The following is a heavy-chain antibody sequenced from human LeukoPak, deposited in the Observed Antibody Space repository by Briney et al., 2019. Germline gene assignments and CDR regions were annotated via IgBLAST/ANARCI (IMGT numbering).Heavy chain of an antibody. V-gene: IGHV3-7*01. CDR3: ARGHIVAVVAEFWFDP. CDR2: IKQDGSEK. Sequence: GGSLRLSCAASGFTFTNYWMSWVRQAPGKGLEWVANIKQDGSEKYYVDSVKGRFTISRDNAKNSLYLQMNSLRAEDTAVYYCARGHIVAVVAEFWFDPWGQGTLVTVSS. D-gene: IGHD2-15*01. CDR1: GFTFTNYW. J-gene: IGHJ5*02.